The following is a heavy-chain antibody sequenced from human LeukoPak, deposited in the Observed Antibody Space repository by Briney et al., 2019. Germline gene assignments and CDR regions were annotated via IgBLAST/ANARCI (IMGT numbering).Heavy chain of an antibody. V-gene: IGHV3-30-3*01. CDR3: ARGDDSSGQVDY. Sequence: GGSLRLSCAASGFTLSTYAMHWVRQAPGKGLEWVAIISYDGSSKYYANSVKGRFTTSRDNSKSTLYLQMNSLRPEDTAVYYCARGDDSSGQVDYWGQGTLVTVSS. D-gene: IGHD3-22*01. CDR2: ISYDGSSK. J-gene: IGHJ4*02. CDR1: GFTLSTYA.